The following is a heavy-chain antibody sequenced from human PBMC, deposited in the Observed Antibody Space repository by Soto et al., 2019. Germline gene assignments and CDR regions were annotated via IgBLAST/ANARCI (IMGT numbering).Heavy chain of an antibody. J-gene: IGHJ4*02. CDR1: GGSFSGYY. V-gene: IGHV4-34*01. CDR2: INHSGST. Sequence: QVQLQQWGAGLLKPSETLSLTCAVYGGSFSGYYWSWILRPPGKGLEWIGEINHSGSTNYNPSLKSRVAISLHTSKNQFSLKLSSVTAADTAVYYCESTYSSSWSHFDYWGQGTLVTVSS. CDR3: ESTYSSSWSHFDY. D-gene: IGHD6-13*01.